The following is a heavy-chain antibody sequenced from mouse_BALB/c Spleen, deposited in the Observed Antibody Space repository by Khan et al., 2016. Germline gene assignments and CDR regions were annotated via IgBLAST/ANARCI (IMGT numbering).Heavy chain of an antibody. CDR1: GYTFSSYW. Sequence: VQLQESGAELMKPGASVKISCKATGYTFSSYWIEWVKQRPGHGLEWIGEILPGSGSTNYNEKFKGKATFTADTSSNTAYMQLSSLTSEDSAVYYCARGLGRGYFDYWGQGTTLTGSS. CDR3: ARGLGRGYFDY. CDR2: ILPGSGST. J-gene: IGHJ2*01. V-gene: IGHV1-9*01.